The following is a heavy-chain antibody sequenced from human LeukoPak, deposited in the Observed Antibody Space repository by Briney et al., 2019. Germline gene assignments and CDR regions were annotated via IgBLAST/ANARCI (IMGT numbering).Heavy chain of an antibody. V-gene: IGHV3-23*01. Sequence: PGGSLRLSCAASGFTFSSYAMSWVRQAPGKGLEWVSAISGSGGSTYYADSVKGRFTISRDKSKNTLYLQMNSLRAEDTAVYYCAKDPSVAYCGGDCYPEYFQHWGQGTLVTVSS. CDR1: GFTFSSYA. CDR3: AKDPSVAYCGGDCYPEYFQH. D-gene: IGHD2-21*01. CDR2: ISGSGGST. J-gene: IGHJ1*01.